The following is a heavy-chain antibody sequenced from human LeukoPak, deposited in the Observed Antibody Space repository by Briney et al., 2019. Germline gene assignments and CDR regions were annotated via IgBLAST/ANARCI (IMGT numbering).Heavy chain of an antibody. CDR1: GFTFSSYG. V-gene: IGHV3-30*02. CDR3: ARDRYLMY. Sequence: QAGGSLRLSCAASGFTFSSYGMHWVRQAPGKGLEWVAFIRYDGSNKYYADSVKGRFTISRDNVKNSLYLQMNSLRAEDTAVYYCARDRYLMYWGQGTLVTVSS. D-gene: IGHD2-8*01. J-gene: IGHJ4*02. CDR2: IRYDGSNK.